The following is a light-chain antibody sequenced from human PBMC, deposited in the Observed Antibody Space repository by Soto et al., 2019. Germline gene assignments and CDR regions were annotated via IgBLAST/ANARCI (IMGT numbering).Light chain of an antibody. Sequence: EIVLTQSPGTLSLSPGERATLSCRASQSVSSSYLAWYQQKPGLAPRLLIYGASSRATGIPARFSGSGSGTDFTLTISGLEPEDFAVYYCQQYGSSPRTFGPGTKVDIK. CDR1: QSVSSSY. CDR2: GAS. J-gene: IGKJ3*01. CDR3: QQYGSSPRT. V-gene: IGKV3-20*01.